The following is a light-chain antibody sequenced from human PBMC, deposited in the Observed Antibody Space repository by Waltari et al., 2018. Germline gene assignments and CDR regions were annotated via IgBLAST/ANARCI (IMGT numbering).Light chain of an antibody. Sequence: QSALTQPASVSGSPGQSITLSCTGTSSDVAFYNYFSLYQQHPGKAPRLMFYDVSNRPSGCSNRFSGSKSDHTASLTISWLQAEDEADYYCTSSSTSTTRVFGGGTKLTVL. CDR2: DVS. CDR3: TSSSTSTTRV. J-gene: IGLJ3*02. V-gene: IGLV2-14*03. CDR1: SSDVAFYNY.